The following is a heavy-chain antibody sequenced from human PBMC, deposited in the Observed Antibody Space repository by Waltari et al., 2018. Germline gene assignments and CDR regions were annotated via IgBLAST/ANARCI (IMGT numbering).Heavy chain of an antibody. CDR1: GGSISSSSYY. J-gene: IGHJ6*02. CDR2: IYYSGST. D-gene: IGHD3-3*01. CDR3: ARWRGSIYGMDV. Sequence: QLQLQELGPGLVKPSEPLSLTCTVSGGSISSSSYYWGWIRQPPGKGLEWIGSIYYSGSTYYNPSLKSRVTISVDTSKNQFSLKLSSVTAADTAVYYCARWRGSIYGMDVWGQGTTITVSS. V-gene: IGHV4-39*01.